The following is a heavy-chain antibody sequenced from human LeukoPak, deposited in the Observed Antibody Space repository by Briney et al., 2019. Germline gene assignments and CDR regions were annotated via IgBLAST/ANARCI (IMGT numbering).Heavy chain of an antibody. V-gene: IGHV3-11*01. CDR2: ISSSGSTI. Sequence: GGSLRLSCAVSGFTFSDYYMSWIRQAPGKGLEWVSYISSSGSTIYYADSVKGRFTISRDNAKNSLYLQMNSLRAEDTAVYYCASRRRAAAGTSYWGQGTLVTVSS. CDR1: GFTFSDYY. D-gene: IGHD6-13*01. J-gene: IGHJ4*02. CDR3: ASRRRAAAGTSY.